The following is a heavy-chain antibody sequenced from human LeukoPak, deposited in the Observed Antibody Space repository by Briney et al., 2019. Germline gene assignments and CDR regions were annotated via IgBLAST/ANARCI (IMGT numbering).Heavy chain of an antibody. CDR3: AKGSGWYV. Sequence: GGSLRLSCAASVFTFSSSSMSWVRQAPGKGLEWVSVISGSGGSTDYADSVKGRFTISRDNSKNTLYLQMNSLRAEDTAVYYCAKGSGWYVWGQGTLVTVSS. J-gene: IGHJ4*02. CDR2: ISGSGGST. V-gene: IGHV3-23*01. D-gene: IGHD6-19*01. CDR1: VFTFSSSS.